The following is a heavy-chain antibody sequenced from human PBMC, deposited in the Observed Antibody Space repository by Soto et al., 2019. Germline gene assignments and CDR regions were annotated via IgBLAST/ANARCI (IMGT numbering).Heavy chain of an antibody. CDR2: IVVGSGNT. CDR3: AADGGIVVAGTFDY. J-gene: IGHJ4*02. Sequence: QIQLVQSGPEVKKPGTSVKVSCKASGFTFTSSAVQWVRQARGQRLEWIGWIVVGSGNTNYAQKFQERVTITRDMSTSTAYMELSSLRSEDTAVYYCAADGGIVVAGTFDYWGQGTLVTVSS. CDR1: GFTFTSSA. D-gene: IGHD6-19*01. V-gene: IGHV1-58*01.